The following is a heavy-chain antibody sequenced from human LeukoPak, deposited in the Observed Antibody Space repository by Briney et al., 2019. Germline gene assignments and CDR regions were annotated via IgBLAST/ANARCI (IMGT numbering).Heavy chain of an antibody. D-gene: IGHD2-2*02. V-gene: IGHV1-69*05. Sequence: SVKVSCKASGGTFSSYAISWVRQAPGQGLEWMGGIIPIFGTANYAQKFQGRVTITTDESTSTAYMELSSLRSEDTAVYYCAYCSSTSCYNDVWYFDLWGRGTLVTVSS. J-gene: IGHJ2*01. CDR3: AYCSSTSCYNDVWYFDL. CDR1: GGTFSSYA. CDR2: IIPIFGTA.